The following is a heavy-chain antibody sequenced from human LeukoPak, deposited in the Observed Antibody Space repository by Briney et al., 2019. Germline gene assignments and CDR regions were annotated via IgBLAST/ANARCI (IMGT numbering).Heavy chain of an antibody. Sequence: PGRSLRLSCAASGFTFSSYGMHWVRQAPGKGLEWVAVIWFDGSNEYHADSVKGRFTISRDNAKNTLYLQMNSLRAEDTAVYYCAKKRGSYYNDISGYGWFDPWGEGTLVTVSS. CDR2: IWFDGSNE. CDR3: AKKRGSYYNDISGYGWFDP. CDR1: GFTFSSYG. J-gene: IGHJ5*02. V-gene: IGHV3-33*06. D-gene: IGHD3-22*01.